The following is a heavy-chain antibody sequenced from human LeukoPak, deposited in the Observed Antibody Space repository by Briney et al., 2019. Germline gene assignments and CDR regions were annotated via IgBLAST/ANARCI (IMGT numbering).Heavy chain of an antibody. D-gene: IGHD3-9*01. CDR1: GFTFSSYS. CDR3: ATLNYDILTGYYRKFDY. Sequence: GGSLRLSCAASGFTFSSYSMNWVRQAPGKGLEWVSSISSSSSYIYCADSVKGRFTISGDNAKNTLYLQMNSLRAEDTAVYYCATLNYDILTGYYRKFDYWGQGTLVTVSS. J-gene: IGHJ4*02. CDR2: ISSSSSYI. V-gene: IGHV3-21*04.